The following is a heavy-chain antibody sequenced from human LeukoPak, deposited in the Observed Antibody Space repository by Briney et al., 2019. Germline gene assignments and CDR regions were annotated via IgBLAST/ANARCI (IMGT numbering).Heavy chain of an antibody. D-gene: IGHD1-7*01. Sequence: ASVKVSCKASGYTFTSYGISWVRQAPGQGLEWMGWISAYNGNTNYAQKLQGRVTMTTDTSTSTAYMELRSLRSDDTAVYYCARRPGTTKYYYYGMDAWGQGTTVTVSS. CDR3: ARRPGTTKYYYYGMDA. CDR1: GYTFTSYG. J-gene: IGHJ6*02. V-gene: IGHV1-18*01. CDR2: ISAYNGNT.